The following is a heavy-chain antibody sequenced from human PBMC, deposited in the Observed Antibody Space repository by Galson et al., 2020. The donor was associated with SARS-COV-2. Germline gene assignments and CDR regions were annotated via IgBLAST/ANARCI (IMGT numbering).Heavy chain of an antibody. CDR2: IYWNDDK. CDR1: GFSLSTSAVG. Sequence: SGPTLVKPTQTLTLTCTFSGFSLSTSAVGVGWIRQPPGKALEWLALIYWNDDKRYSPSLKSRLTITKATSKNQVVLTMTNMDPVDTATYYCAHSPYYYDTSGYYNPHDFDYWGQGTLVTVSS. D-gene: IGHD3-22*01. V-gene: IGHV2-5*01. J-gene: IGHJ4*02. CDR3: AHSPYYYDTSGYYNPHDFDY.